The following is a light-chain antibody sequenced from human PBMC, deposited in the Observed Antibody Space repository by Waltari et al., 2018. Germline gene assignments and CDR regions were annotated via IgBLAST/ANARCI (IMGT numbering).Light chain of an antibody. CDR1: SRDVGAYNF. CDR2: DVS. J-gene: IGLJ2*01. V-gene: IGLV2-11*01. Sequence: QSALTQPRSVSGSPGQSVTISCTGTSRDVGAYNFVSWFQQHPGKAPKFMIYDVSKRPSGVHDRFSCSKSGNPSSLAFSGLQAEDDADYFCWSYAGTYTFGVFGGGTKVNVL. CDR3: WSYAGTYTFGV.